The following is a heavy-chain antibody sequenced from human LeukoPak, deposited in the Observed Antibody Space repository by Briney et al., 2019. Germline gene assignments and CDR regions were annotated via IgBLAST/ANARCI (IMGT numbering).Heavy chain of an antibody. CDR3: ARQGTYSSAIGMGY. CDR1: GGTFNNYA. D-gene: IGHD6-19*01. V-gene: IGHV1-8*02. CDR2: MNPNSGNT. Sequence: ASVKVSCKASGGTFNNYAFSWVRQATGQGLEWMGWMNPNSGNTSYAQKFQGRVTMTRDTSTRTVYMEVNSLRSEDTAVYYCARQGTYSSAIGMGYWGQGTLVTVSS. J-gene: IGHJ4*02.